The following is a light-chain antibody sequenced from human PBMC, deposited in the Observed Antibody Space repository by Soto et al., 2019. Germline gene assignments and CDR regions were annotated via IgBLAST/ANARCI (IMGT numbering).Light chain of an antibody. J-gene: IGKJ3*01. CDR3: QQYGSSPFT. CDR1: QSVNSNY. Sequence: EIVLTQSPGTRSLSPGERATLSCRASQSVNSNYLAWYQQKPGQPPRLLIYDTSTRATGIPDRFSGSGSGADFTLTISRLEPEDFAVFYCQQYGSSPFTFGPGTKVHIK. CDR2: DTS. V-gene: IGKV3-20*01.